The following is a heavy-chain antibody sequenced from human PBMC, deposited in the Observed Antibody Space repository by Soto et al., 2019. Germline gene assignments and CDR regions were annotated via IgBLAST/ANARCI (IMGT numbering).Heavy chain of an antibody. CDR2: INDSGNI. Sequence: SETLSLTCAVYGASFSGYQWTWIRQTPGKGLEWIGEINDSGNINYNPSPKSRVTISLDTPKKQISLKLSSVTAADTAVYYCARGGDSLGIAAAGESRPLNWFDPWGQGTLVTVSS. CDR1: GASFSGYQ. CDR3: ARGGDSLGIAAAGESRPLNWFDP. D-gene: IGHD6-13*01. V-gene: IGHV4-34*01. J-gene: IGHJ5*02.